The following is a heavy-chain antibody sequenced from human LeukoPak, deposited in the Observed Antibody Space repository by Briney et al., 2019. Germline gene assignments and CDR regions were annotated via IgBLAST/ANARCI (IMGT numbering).Heavy chain of an antibody. Sequence: SETLSLTCNVSGGPINNYYWSWIRQPPGKGLEWIGYIYYSGSTNYNPSLRSRVTISLDTSKSQFSLKLRSVTAADTAVYYCARGGSKYDCWVQGTLVTVSS. CDR3: ARGGSKYDC. J-gene: IGHJ4*02. CDR2: IYYSGST. CDR1: GGPINNYY. D-gene: IGHD3-10*01. V-gene: IGHV4-59*01.